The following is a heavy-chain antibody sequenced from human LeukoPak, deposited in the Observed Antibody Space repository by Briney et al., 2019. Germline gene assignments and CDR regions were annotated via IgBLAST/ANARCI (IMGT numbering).Heavy chain of an antibody. V-gene: IGHV4-34*01. D-gene: IGHD2-2*01. J-gene: IGHJ1*01. Sequence: SETLSLTCAVYGGSFSGYCWSWIRQPPGKGLEWIGEINHSGSTNYNPSLKSRVTISVDTSKNQFSLKLSSVIAADTAVYYCARRGYCSSTSCYVGGEYFQHWGQGTLVTVSS. CDR2: INHSGST. CDR3: ARRGYCSSTSCYVGGEYFQH. CDR1: GGSFSGYC.